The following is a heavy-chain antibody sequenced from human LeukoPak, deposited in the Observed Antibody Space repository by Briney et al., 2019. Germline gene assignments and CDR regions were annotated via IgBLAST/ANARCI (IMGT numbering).Heavy chain of an antibody. V-gene: IGHV5-51*01. J-gene: IGHJ6*03. CDR2: IYPGDSDT. Sequence: PGESLKISCKGSGYSFTSYWIGWVRQMPGKGLEWMGIIYPGDSDTRYSPSFQGQVTISADKSISTAYLQWSSLKASDTAMYHCARHDRYYDSSDYYYYMDVWGKGTTVTVSS. D-gene: IGHD3-22*01. CDR3: ARHDRYYDSSDYYYYMDV. CDR1: GYSFTSYW.